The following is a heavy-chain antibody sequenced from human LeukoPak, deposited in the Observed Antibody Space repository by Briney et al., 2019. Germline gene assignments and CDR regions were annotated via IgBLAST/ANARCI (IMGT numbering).Heavy chain of an antibody. CDR3: ATALIYTNHVWFDP. J-gene: IGHJ5*02. V-gene: IGHV4-31*03. CDR2: IYHSGSA. Sequence: SETLSLTCTVSGRPIRTDNSYWSWIRQYPGKGLEWIGHIYHSGSAYYNPSLKSRVTISVDTSKNQFSLNLSSVTAADTAVYYCATALIYTNHVWFDPWGQGTLVTVSS. CDR1: GRPIRTDNSY. D-gene: IGHD1-14*01.